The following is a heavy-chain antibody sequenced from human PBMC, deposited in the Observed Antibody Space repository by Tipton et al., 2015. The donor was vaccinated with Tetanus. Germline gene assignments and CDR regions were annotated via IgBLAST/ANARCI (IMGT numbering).Heavy chain of an antibody. J-gene: IGHJ6*02. Sequence: SLRLSCATSGFIFNSYGIHWARQAPGKGLEWVAVISYDGSTKYYADSVKGRFTISRDNSKNTLYLQMNSLRAEDTAVYYCAREDSNVVVVPAYYYYGMDVWGQGTTVTVSS. CDR2: ISYDGSTK. D-gene: IGHD2-2*01. CDR1: GFIFNSYG. CDR3: AREDSNVVVVPAYYYYGMDV. V-gene: IGHV3-30*03.